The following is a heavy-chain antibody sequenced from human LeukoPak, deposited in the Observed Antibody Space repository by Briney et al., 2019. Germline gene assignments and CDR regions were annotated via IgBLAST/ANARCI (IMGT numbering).Heavy chain of an antibody. CDR3: ARDQSAYDYDFDY. CDR2: IWYDGSNK. D-gene: IGHD3-16*01. CDR1: GFTFSSYG. Sequence: GGSLRLSCAASGFTFSSYGMHWVRQAPGKGLEWVAVIWYDGSNKYYADSVKGRFTISRDNSKNTLYLQMNSLRAEDTAVYYCARDQSAYDYDFDYWGQGTLVTVSS. V-gene: IGHV3-30*19. J-gene: IGHJ4*02.